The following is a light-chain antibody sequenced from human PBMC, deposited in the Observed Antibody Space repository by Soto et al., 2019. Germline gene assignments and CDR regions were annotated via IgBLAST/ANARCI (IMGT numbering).Light chain of an antibody. CDR1: NSNVGRNF. CDR2: SHN. V-gene: IGLV1-44*01. J-gene: IGLJ1*01. CDR3: AAWDDSLNGYV. Sequence: QPVLTQPPSASGTPGQRVTISCSGSNSNVGRNFVNWYQQFPGAAPQLLIYSHNQRPSGVPDRFSGAKSGTSASLAISGLQFEDEADYYCAAWDDSLNGYVFGTGTKVTVL.